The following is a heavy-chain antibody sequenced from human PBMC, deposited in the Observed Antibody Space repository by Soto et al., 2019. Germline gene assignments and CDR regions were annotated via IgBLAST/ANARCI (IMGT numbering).Heavy chain of an antibody. Sequence: GGSLRLSCAASGFTVSSNYMSWVRQAPGKGLEWVSVIYSGGSTYYADSVKGRFTISRDNSKNTLYLQMNSLRAEDTAVYYCARVLSTANHYYYGMDVWGQGTTVTVSS. J-gene: IGHJ6*02. CDR1: GFTVSSNY. D-gene: IGHD1-1*01. CDR3: ARVLSTANHYYYGMDV. CDR2: IYSGGST. V-gene: IGHV3-53*01.